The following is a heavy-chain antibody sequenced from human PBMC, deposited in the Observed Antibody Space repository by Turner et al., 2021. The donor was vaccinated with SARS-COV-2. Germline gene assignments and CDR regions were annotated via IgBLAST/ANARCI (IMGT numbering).Heavy chain of an antibody. J-gene: IGHJ5*02. V-gene: IGHV3-30*18. CDR3: AKDLGQLDWFDP. CDR2: ISYDGSNK. Sequence: QVQLVESGGGVVEPGRSVTLSCAASGFTFSRYGMHWVRQARGKGLAWVAVISYDGSNKYYADSVKGRFTISRDNSKNTLYLQMNSLRAEDTAVYYCAKDLGQLDWFDPWGQGTLVTVSS. CDR1: GFTFSRYG. D-gene: IGHD6-13*01.